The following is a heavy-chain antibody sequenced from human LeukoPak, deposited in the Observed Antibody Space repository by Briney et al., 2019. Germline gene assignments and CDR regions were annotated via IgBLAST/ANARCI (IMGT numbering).Heavy chain of an antibody. CDR1: GYTFTSYD. Sequence: ASVEVSCKASGYTFTSYDVNWVRQVTGQRLEWMGWMNPANGNTGYVQNFQGRVTMTRDTSITTAYMELSSLTSEDTAVYYCARGSTYGHPLDSWGQGTLVIVSS. CDR2: MNPANGNT. V-gene: IGHV1-8*01. J-gene: IGHJ4*02. D-gene: IGHD3-10*01. CDR3: ARGSTYGHPLDS.